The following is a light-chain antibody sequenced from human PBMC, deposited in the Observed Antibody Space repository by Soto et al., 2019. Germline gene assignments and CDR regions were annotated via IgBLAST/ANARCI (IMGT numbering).Light chain of an antibody. V-gene: IGKV3-20*01. CDR2: GAS. CDR3: QQYGSSPWT. J-gene: IGKJ1*01. Sequence: EIVLTQSPGTLSLSPGERATLSCRASQSVSSTSFAWYQQKPGQAPRPLIYGASSRAIGIPDRFSGSGSGTDFTLTISRLEPEDFAVYYCQQYGSSPWTFGQGTKVEIK. CDR1: QSVSSTS.